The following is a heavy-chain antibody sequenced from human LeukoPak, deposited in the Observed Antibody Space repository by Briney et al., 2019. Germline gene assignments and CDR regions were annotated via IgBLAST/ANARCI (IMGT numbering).Heavy chain of an antibody. CDR1: GFTVSMKY. CDR3: ARDFYGGNLGRAFDI. V-gene: IGHV3-66*01. D-gene: IGHD4-23*01. J-gene: IGHJ3*02. CDR2: IYSGGST. Sequence: PGGSLRLSCAVSGFTVSMKYMSWVRQAPGKGLEWGSVIYSGGSTYYADSVKGRFTISRDNSKNTLYLQMNSLRAEDTAVYYCARDFYGGNLGRAFDIWGQGTMGTVSS.